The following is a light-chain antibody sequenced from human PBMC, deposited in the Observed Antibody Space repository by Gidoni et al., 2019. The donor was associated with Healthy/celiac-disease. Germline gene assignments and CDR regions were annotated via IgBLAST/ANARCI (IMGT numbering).Light chain of an antibody. V-gene: IGKV1-39*01. J-gene: IGKJ2*01. Sequence: DIQRTQSPSSLSASVGDRVTITCRASQSISSYLNWYQQKPGKAPKLLIYAASSLQSGVPSRFSGSGSGTDFTLTISSLQPEDFATYYCQQSYSTPYPFGQGTKLEIK. CDR2: AAS. CDR1: QSISSY. CDR3: QQSYSTPYP.